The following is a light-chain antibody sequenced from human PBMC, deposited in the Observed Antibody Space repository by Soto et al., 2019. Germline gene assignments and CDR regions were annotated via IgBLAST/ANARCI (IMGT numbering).Light chain of an antibody. CDR2: KDS. CDR1: ALPKQY. J-gene: IGLJ3*02. V-gene: IGLV3-25*03. CDR3: QLSDISGTNPWV. Sequence: SYELTQPPSVSVSPGQTARITCSGDALPKQYAYWYQQKPGQAPVVVIYKDSERPSGIPERFSGSSSGTTVTLTISGVQAEDEADYYCQLSDISGTNPWVFGGGTKLTVL.